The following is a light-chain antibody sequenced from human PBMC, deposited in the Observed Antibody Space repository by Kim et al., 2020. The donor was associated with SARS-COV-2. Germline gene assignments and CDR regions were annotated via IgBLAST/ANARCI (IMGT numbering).Light chain of an antibody. J-gene: IGLJ3*02. V-gene: IGLV2-11*01. CDR3: CSYAGSYTLV. CDR1: SNDIDGYNS. Sequence: GQSVTLPCTGTSNDIDGYNSVSWFQQHPGKAPKLMIYDVRQRPSGVPDRFSGSKSGNTASLTISGLQAEDEADYYCCSYAGSYTLVFGGGTQLTVL. CDR2: DVR.